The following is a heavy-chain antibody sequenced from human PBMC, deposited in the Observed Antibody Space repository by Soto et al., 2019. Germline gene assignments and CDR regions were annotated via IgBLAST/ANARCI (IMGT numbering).Heavy chain of an antibody. Sequence: PGGSLRLSCAASGFAFSNVTMSWHRQDPGKGLEWVSAISAGGDSTYYADSVKGRFTISRDNSKNTLYLQMNSLRAEDTAVYYCANVRAGDYDYWGQGTLVTVSS. J-gene: IGHJ4*02. CDR3: ANVRAGDYDY. CDR2: ISAGGDST. V-gene: IGHV3-23*01. CDR1: GFAFSNVT. D-gene: IGHD6-6*01.